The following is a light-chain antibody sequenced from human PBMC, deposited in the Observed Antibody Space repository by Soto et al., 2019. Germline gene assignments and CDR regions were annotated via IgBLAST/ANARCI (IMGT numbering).Light chain of an antibody. V-gene: IGKV1-39*01. Sequence: SFVYLNSITCRVSQTVSIYLNWYRQKPGKAPELLIFAASDLQSGVPSRFSGSCSGTDFTLIILRLQHADFATYYCQQTYSSPLTFRQGT. J-gene: IGKJ1*01. CDR2: AAS. CDR3: QQTYSSPLT. CDR1: QTVSIY.